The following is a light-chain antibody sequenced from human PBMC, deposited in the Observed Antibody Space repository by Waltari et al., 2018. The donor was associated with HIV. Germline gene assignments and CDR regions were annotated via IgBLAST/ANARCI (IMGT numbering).Light chain of an antibody. CDR1: SSDVGGYNY. Sequence: QSALTQPASVSGSPGQSITISCTGTSSDVGGYNYVSWYQQHPGKAPKLMIYDVSNRPSGVSNRFSGSKSGNTASLTISGLQAEDEADYYCSSYTSSSTLFCVVGTGTKVTVL. CDR2: DVS. CDR3: SSYTSSSTLFCV. V-gene: IGLV2-14*03. J-gene: IGLJ1*01.